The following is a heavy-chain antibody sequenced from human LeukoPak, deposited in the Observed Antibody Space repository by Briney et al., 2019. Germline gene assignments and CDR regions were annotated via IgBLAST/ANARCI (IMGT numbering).Heavy chain of an antibody. CDR2: INKGGKA. Sequence: PGGSLKPSLAASGFAVSDNYMNWVPQAPRKGLEWVSLINKGGKAFYADIVKRRCSISRDSSENKLYLQMISMREEDAALYYCSRSNGETLTFRYFDYWGQGTLVTVSS. V-gene: IGHV3-53*01. CDR3: SRSNGETLTFRYFDY. CDR1: GFAVSDNY. J-gene: IGHJ4*02. D-gene: IGHD2-8*01.